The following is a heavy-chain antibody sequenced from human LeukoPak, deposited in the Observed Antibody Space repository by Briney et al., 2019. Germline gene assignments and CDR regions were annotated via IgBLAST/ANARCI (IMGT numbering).Heavy chain of an antibody. V-gene: IGHV4-4*07. CDR3: ARGPRIAAGDTVDY. CDR2: IHASGDT. D-gene: IGHD6-13*01. CDR1: GDSIISYY. Sequence: SETLSLTCTVSGDSIISYYWSWIRQPAGKGLEWTGRIHASGDTNCNPSLKSRVTMSVDTSKNQFSLKLSSVTAADTAVYYCARGPRIAAGDTVDYWGQGTLVTVSS. J-gene: IGHJ4*02.